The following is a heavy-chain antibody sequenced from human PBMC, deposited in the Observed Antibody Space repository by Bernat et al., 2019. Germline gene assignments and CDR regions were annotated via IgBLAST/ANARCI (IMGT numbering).Heavy chain of an antibody. J-gene: IGHJ6*03. Sequence: QLQLQESGSGLVKPSQTLSLTCAVSGGSISSGGYSWSWIRQPPGKGLEWIGYIYYSGSTYYNPSLKSRVTISVDTSKNQFSLKLSSVTAADTAVYYCARSRDTISRNYYYYYYMDVWGKGTTVTVSS. V-gene: IGHV4-30-2*05. CDR2: IYYSGST. CDR1: GGSISSGGYS. CDR3: ARSRDTISRNYYYYYYMDV. D-gene: IGHD3-3*01.